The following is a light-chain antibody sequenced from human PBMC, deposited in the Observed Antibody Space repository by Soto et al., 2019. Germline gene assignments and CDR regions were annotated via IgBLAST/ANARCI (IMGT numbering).Light chain of an antibody. CDR3: QSYDNTNLVV. CDR2: EDN. V-gene: IGLV6-57*04. J-gene: IGLJ2*01. Sequence: NFMLTQPHSVSESPGKTVTISCTRSSGNIDKNYVQWYQQRPGSAPTTVIYEDNQRPSGVPDRFSGSIDSSSNSASLTISGLKTEDEADYYCQSYDNTNLVVFGGGTKLTVL. CDR1: SGNIDKNY.